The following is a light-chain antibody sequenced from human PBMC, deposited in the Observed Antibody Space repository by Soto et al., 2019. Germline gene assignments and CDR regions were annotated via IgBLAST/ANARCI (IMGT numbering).Light chain of an antibody. J-gene: IGLJ1*01. V-gene: IGLV2-8*01. CDR3: SSYGGNYNYV. CDR2: EVS. Sequence: QSALTQPPSASGSPGQSVTISCTGTSSDVGGYNYVSWYQQHPGKAPKLMIYEVSKRPSGVPDRFSGSKSGNTASLTVSGLQAEDEADYYCSSYGGNYNYVFGTGTKLPVL. CDR1: SSDVGGYNY.